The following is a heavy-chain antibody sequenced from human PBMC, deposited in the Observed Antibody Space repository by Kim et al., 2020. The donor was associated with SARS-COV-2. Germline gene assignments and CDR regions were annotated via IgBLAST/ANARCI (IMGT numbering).Heavy chain of an antibody. Sequence: PPLQSRVTISVDTSKNQCSLKLSSVTAADTAVYYCARDRPCSSTSCYTNNWFDPWGQGTLVTVSS. D-gene: IGHD2-2*02. J-gene: IGHJ5*02. CDR3: ARDRPCSSTSCYTNNWFDP. V-gene: IGHV4-30-2*05.